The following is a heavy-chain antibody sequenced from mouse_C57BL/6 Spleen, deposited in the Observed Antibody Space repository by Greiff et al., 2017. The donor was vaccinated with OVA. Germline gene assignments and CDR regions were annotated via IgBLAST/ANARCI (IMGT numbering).Heavy chain of an antibody. V-gene: IGHV1-15*01. J-gene: IGHJ3*01. Sequence: LQQSGAELVRPGASVTLSCKASGYTFTDYEMHWVKQTPVHGLEWIGAIDPETGGTAYNQKFKGKAILTADKSSSTAYMELRSLTSEDSAVYYCTRDGSSPWFAYWGQGTLVTVSA. CDR3: TRDGSSPWFAY. CDR2: IDPETGGT. D-gene: IGHD1-1*01. CDR1: GYTFTDYE.